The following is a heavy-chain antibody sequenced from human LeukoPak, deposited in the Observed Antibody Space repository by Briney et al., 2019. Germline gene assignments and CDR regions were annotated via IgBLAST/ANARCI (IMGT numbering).Heavy chain of an antibody. Sequence: PSETLSLTCTVSGGSISSSSYYWGWIRQPPGKGLEWIGSIYYSGSTYYNPSLKSRVTISVDTSKNQFSLKLSSVTAADTAVYYCARGGWYHFDYWGQGTLVTVSS. CDR2: IYYSGST. CDR3: ARGGWYHFDY. V-gene: IGHV4-39*01. CDR1: GGSISSSSYY. D-gene: IGHD6-19*01. J-gene: IGHJ4*02.